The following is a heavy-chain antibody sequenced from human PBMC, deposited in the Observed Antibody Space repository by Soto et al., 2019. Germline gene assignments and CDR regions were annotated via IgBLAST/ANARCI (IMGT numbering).Heavy chain of an antibody. D-gene: IGHD3-22*01. V-gene: IGHV3-30*18. J-gene: IGHJ6*02. CDR1: RFTFSSYG. CDR3: AKVPTMIRVRYYGMDV. Sequence: SLRLSCAASRFTFSSYGVHGVLQTPFNWLEWVAVISYDGSNKYYADSVKGRFTISRDNSKNTLYLQMNSLRAEDTAVYYCAKVPTMIRVRYYGMDVWGQGTTVTVSS. CDR2: ISYDGSNK.